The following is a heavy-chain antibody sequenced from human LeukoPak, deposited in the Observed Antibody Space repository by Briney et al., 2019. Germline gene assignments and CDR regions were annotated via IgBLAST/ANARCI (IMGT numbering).Heavy chain of an antibody. CDR1: GFTFSSYT. J-gene: IGHJ4*02. V-gene: IGHV3-30-3*01. D-gene: IGHD6-19*01. CDR3: ARVAGTFLLYLGFDH. Sequence: GGSLRLSCAASGFTFSSYTMHWVRQAPGKGLEWVAVMSYDGSNKYYADSVKGRFTISRDNSKNTLYLQMNSLRAEDTAVYYCARVAGTFLLYLGFDHWGQGTLVTVSS. CDR2: MSYDGSNK.